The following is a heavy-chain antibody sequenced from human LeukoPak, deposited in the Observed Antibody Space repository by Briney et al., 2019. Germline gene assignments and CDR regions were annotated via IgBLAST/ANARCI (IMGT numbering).Heavy chain of an antibody. Sequence: GSLRLSCAASGFTFSSYAMSWVRQAPGKGLEWVSAIIGSGGSTYYADSVKGRFTISRDNSKNTLYLQMNSLRAEDTAVYYCAKDPTYCSGGSCWTPLDYWGQGTLVTVSS. D-gene: IGHD2-15*01. CDR3: AKDPTYCSGGSCWTPLDY. V-gene: IGHV3-23*01. J-gene: IGHJ4*02. CDR1: GFTFSSYA. CDR2: IIGSGGST.